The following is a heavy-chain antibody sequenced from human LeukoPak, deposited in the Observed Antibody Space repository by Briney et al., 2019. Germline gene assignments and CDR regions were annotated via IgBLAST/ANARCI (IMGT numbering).Heavy chain of an antibody. CDR3: ARSSTGSYFDY. D-gene: IGHD3-3*02. CDR2: IYYSGST. CDR1: GGSITSSH. V-gene: IGHV4-59*01. Sequence: SETLSLTCTVSGGSITSSHWSWIRQPPGKGLEWIGCIYYSGSTNYNPSLKSRVTMSVDTSKNQFSLKLTSVTAADTAVYYCARSSTGSYFDYWGQGTLVTVSS. J-gene: IGHJ4*02.